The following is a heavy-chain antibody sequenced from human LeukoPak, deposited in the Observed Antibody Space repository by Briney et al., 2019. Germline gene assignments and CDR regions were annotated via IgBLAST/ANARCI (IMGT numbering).Heavy chain of an antibody. J-gene: IGHJ4*02. D-gene: IGHD1-26*01. V-gene: IGHV4-39*07. Sequence: SETLSLTCTVSGGSISSSSYSRGWIRQPPGKGLEWIGSFYYSGSTYYNPSLKSRVTISVDSSKNQFSLKLTSVTAADTAVYYCARDQRSLFDVWGQGSLVTVSS. CDR1: GGSISSSSYS. CDR3: ARDQRSLFDV. CDR2: FYYSGST.